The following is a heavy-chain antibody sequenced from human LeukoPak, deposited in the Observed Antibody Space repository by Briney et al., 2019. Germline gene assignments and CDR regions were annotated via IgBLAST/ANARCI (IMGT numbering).Heavy chain of an antibody. J-gene: IGHJ5*02. CDR1: GGSISGYY. Sequence: PSETLSLTCTVSGGSISGYYWSWVRQPPGKGLEWIGYIYDSGTTNYNPSLKSRVTISEDTSKNQFSLKLTSVTAADTAVCYCAKKVESKWFDPWGQGTLVTVSS. V-gene: IGHV4-59*01. CDR2: IYDSGTT. CDR3: AKKVESKWFDP. D-gene: IGHD1-1*01.